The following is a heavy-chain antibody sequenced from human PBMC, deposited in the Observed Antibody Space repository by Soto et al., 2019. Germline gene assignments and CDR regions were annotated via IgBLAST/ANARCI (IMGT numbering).Heavy chain of an antibody. CDR3: AAGYVYYYYMDV. V-gene: IGHV3-66*01. CDR1: GFTVSSNY. J-gene: IGHJ6*03. Sequence: GGSLRLSWAASGFTVSSNYMSWVRQAPGKGLEWVSVIYSGGSTYYADSVKGRFTISRDNSKNTLYLQMNSLRAEDTAVYYCAAGYVYYYYMDVWGKGTTVTVSS. CDR2: IYSGGST. D-gene: IGHD5-18*01.